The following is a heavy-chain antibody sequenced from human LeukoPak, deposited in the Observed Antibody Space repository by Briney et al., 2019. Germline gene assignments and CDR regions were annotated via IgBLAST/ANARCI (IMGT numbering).Heavy chain of an antibody. V-gene: IGHV1-69*01. CDR2: IIPIFGTA. Sequence: RASVKVSCKASGGTFSSYAISWVRQAPGQGLEWMGGIIPIFGTANYAQKFQGRVTITADESTSTAYMELSSLRSEDTAVYYCARAGIAAAVDAFDIWGQGTMVTVSS. J-gene: IGHJ3*02. CDR3: ARAGIAAAVDAFDI. D-gene: IGHD6-13*01. CDR1: GGTFSSYA.